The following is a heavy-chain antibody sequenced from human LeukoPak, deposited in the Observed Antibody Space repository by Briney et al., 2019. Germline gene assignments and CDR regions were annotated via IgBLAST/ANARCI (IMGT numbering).Heavy chain of an antibody. D-gene: IGHD1-26*01. J-gene: IGHJ4*02. CDR2: ISSNSDSYT. Sequence: GGSLRLSCAASEFTFSTYNMHWVRQAPGKGLEWVSTISSNSDSYTYYADSVKGRFTIYRDNSKNTLYLQMNSLRAEDTAVYYCARVLGSYTYYFDYWGQGTLVTVSS. CDR3: ARVLGSYTYYFDY. V-gene: IGHV3-21*01. CDR1: EFTFSTYN.